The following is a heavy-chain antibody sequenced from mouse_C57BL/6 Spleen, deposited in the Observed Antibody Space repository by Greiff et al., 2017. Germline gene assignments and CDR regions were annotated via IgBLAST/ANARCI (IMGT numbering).Heavy chain of an antibody. V-gene: IGHV1-4*01. CDR1: GYTFTSYT. CDR2: LNPSSGYT. Sequence: QVQLQQSGAELARPGASVKMSCKASGYTFTSYTMHWVKQRPGQGLAWIGDLNPSSGYTKYNQQLKDKATLTVDKSSSTAYMELSSLTCDDSSVYYCAIYYYLIYWCQGTSVTVSS. J-gene: IGHJ4*01. CDR3: AIYYYLIY. D-gene: IGHD2-4*01.